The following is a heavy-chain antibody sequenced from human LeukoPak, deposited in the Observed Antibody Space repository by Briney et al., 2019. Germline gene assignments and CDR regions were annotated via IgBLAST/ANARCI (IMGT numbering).Heavy chain of an antibody. Sequence: ASVKVSCKASGYIFTSYGISWVRQAPGQGLEWMGWISAYNGNTNYAQKLQGRVTMITDTSTSTAYMELRSLRSDDTAVYYCAGNLYYYDSSGTGAYYFDYWGQGTLVTVSS. CDR2: ISAYNGNT. CDR1: GYIFTSYG. J-gene: IGHJ4*02. V-gene: IGHV1-18*01. D-gene: IGHD3-22*01. CDR3: AGNLYYYDSSGTGAYYFDY.